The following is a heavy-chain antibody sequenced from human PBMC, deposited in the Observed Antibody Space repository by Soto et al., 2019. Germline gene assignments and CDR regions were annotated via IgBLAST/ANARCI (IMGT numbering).Heavy chain of an antibody. V-gene: IGHV3-30-3*01. J-gene: IGHJ3*02. D-gene: IGHD5-12*01. CDR2: ISYDGSNK. Sequence: QVQLVESGGGVVQPGRSLRLSCAASGFTFSSYAMHWVRQAPGKGLGWVAVISYDGSNKYYADSVKGRFTISRDNSKNTLYLQMNSLRAEDTAVYYCARDKEMATITGDAFDIWGQGTMVTVSS. CDR3: ARDKEMATITGDAFDI. CDR1: GFTFSSYA.